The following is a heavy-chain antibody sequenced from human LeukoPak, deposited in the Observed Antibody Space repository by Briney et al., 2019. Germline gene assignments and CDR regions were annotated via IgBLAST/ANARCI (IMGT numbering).Heavy chain of an antibody. CDR1: GFTFSSYA. CDR3: AKSGLTVVPAVIRDSWVIWFDP. J-gene: IGHJ5*02. V-gene: IGHV3-23*01. CDR2: ISGSGGST. Sequence: GGSLRLSCAASGFTFSSYAMSWVRQAPGKGLEWVSAISGSGGSTYYADSVKGRFTISRDNSKNTLYLQMNSLRAEDTAVYYCAKSGLTVVPAVIRDSWVIWFDPWGQGTLVTVSS. D-gene: IGHD2-2*02.